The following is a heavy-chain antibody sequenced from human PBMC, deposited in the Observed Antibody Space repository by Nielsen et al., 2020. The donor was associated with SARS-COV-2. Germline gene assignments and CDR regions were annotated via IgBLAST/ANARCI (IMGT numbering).Heavy chain of an antibody. CDR2: INSDGSST. D-gene: IGHD1-26*01. CDR1: GFTFSSYW. Sequence: GESLKISCAASGFTFSSYWMHWVRQAPGKGLVWVSRINSDGSSTSYADSVKGRFTISRDNAKNTLYLQMNSLRAEDTAVYYCARGIVGATGDYWGQGTLVTVSS. V-gene: IGHV3-74*01. CDR3: ARGIVGATGDY. J-gene: IGHJ4*02.